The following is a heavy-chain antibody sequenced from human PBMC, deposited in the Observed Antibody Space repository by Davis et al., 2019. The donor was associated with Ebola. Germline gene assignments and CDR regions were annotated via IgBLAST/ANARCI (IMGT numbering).Heavy chain of an antibody. V-gene: IGHV4-59*01. J-gene: IGHJ3*02. CDR2: IYYSGSS. CDR1: GDSISSYY. D-gene: IGHD2/OR15-2a*01. CDR3: ARDISTTVSAFDI. Sequence: PSETLSLTCTVSGDSISSYYWSWIRQPPGKGLEWIGYIYYSGSSTYNPSLKSRVTISVDTSKNQFSLKLSSVTAADTAVYYCARDISTTVSAFDIWGQGTMVTVSS.